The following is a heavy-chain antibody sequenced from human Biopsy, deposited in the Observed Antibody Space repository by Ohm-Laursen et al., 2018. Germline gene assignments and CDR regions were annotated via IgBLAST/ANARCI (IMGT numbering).Heavy chain of an antibody. J-gene: IGHJ5*02. Sequence: TLSLTCTVSGGSISNNNYYWGWIRQPPGKGLEWIGSIFYRGSTHYKPSLKSRVNISVDTSKNQFSLKLNSETAADTAVYYCARDYDTSGYYYVSWGQGTLVTVSS. CDR2: IFYRGST. CDR1: GGSISNNNYY. V-gene: IGHV4-39*01. D-gene: IGHD3-22*01. CDR3: ARDYDTSGYYYVS.